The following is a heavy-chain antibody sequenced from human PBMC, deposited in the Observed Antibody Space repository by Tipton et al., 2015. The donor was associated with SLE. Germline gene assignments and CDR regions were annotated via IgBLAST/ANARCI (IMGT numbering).Heavy chain of an antibody. V-gene: IGHV4-59*01. CDR3: AREHISSLRDAFEV. J-gene: IGHJ3*01. CDR1: GGSISGYY. Sequence: TLSLTCTVSGGSISGYYWSWIRQSPGKGLEWIGYIYNSESTNYNPSLKSRVTISVDTSKNQFNLKLRSVTVVDTAMYYCAREHISSLRDAFEVWGQGTMVTVS. D-gene: IGHD2-15*01. CDR2: IYNSEST.